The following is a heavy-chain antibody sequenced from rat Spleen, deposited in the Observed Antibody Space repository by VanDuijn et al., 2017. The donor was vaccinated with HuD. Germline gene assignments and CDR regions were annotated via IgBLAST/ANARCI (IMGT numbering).Heavy chain of an antibody. D-gene: IGHD1-11*01. CDR3: TNYGGYSVDY. V-gene: IGHV3-1*01. J-gene: IGHJ2*01. CDR2: ITYSGST. CDR1: GDSISSNF. Sequence: EVQLQESGPGLVKPSQSLSLTCSVTGDSISSNFWGWIRKFPGNKMEWIGHITYSGSTSYNPSLKSRISITRDTSKNQFFLQLNSVITEDTATYYCTNYGGYSVDYWGQGVMVTVSS.